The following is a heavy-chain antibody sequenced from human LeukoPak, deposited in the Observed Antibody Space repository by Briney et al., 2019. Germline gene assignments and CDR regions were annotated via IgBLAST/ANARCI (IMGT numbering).Heavy chain of an antibody. D-gene: IGHD2-15*01. Sequence: PGGSLRLSCAASGFTFSSYSMNWVRQAPGKGLEWVSSISSSSSYINYADSVKGRFTISRDNAKNSLYLQMDSLRAEDTAVYYCARVGCSGGSCSERGSCYYGMDVWGQGTTVTVSS. CDR3: ARVGCSGGSCSERGSCYYGMDV. J-gene: IGHJ6*02. CDR1: GFTFSSYS. V-gene: IGHV3-21*01. CDR2: ISSSSSYI.